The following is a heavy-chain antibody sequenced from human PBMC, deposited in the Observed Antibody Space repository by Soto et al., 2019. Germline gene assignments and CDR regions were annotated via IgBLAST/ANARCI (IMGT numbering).Heavy chain of an antibody. CDR3: ARESEDLTSNFDY. V-gene: IGHV3-21*06. J-gene: IGHJ4*02. Sequence: GSLRLSCAASGFTFTRYSMNWVRQAPGKGLEWVSSISSTTNYIYYGDSMKGRFTISRDNAKNSLYLEMDSLRAEDTAVYYCARESEDLTSNFDYWGQGTLVTVSS. CDR2: ISSTTNYI. CDR1: GFTFTRYS.